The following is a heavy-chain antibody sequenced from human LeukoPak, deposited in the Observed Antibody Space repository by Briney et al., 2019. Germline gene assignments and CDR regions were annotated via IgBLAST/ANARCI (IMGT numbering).Heavy chain of an antibody. CDR1: GDSINNYY. CDR3: ARLPSYSSSQNWIDP. Sequence: SETLSLTCTVSGDSINNYYWNWIRQSPGKGLEWIGYISYSGSTKYNPSLKSRVTISGDTPNNQFSPRLNFVTVADTAMYYCARLPSYSSSQNWIDPWGQGTLVTVSS. CDR2: ISYSGST. V-gene: IGHV4-59*01. J-gene: IGHJ5*02. D-gene: IGHD2-2*01.